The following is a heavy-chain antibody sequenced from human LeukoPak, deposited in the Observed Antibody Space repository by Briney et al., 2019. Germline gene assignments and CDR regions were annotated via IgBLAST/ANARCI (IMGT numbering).Heavy chain of an antibody. V-gene: IGHV3-30*03. Sequence: GGSLRLSCAASGFTFSSYGMHWVRQAPGKGLEWVAVISYDGSNKYYADSVKGRFTISRDNSKNTLYLQMNSLRAEDTAVYYCARVGSGYYDILTGGFGFIYYYYGMDVWGKGTTVTVSS. D-gene: IGHD3-9*01. CDR1: GFTFSSYG. CDR2: ISYDGSNK. J-gene: IGHJ6*04. CDR3: ARVGSGYYDILTGGFGFIYYYYGMDV.